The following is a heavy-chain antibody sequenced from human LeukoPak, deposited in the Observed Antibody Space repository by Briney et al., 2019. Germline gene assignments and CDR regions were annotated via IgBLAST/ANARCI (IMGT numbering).Heavy chain of an antibody. Sequence: SETLSLTCAVYGGSFSGYYWSWIRQPPGKGLEWIGEINHSGSTNHNPSLKSRVTISVDTSKNQFSLKLSSVTAADTAVYYCARGSSTSCYDYWGQGTLVTVSS. CDR2: INHSGST. CDR3: ARGSSTSCYDY. J-gene: IGHJ4*02. V-gene: IGHV4-34*01. CDR1: GGSFSGYY. D-gene: IGHD2-2*01.